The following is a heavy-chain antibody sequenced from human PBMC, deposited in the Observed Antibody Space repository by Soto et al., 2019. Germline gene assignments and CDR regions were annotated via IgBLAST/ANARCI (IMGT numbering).Heavy chain of an antibody. CDR2: INAGNGNT. CDR3: ARQAVLRYFDWSYTMGY. J-gene: IGHJ4*02. D-gene: IGHD3-9*01. CDR1: GYTFTSYA. V-gene: IGHV1-3*01. Sequence: ASVKVSCKASGYTFTSYAMHWVRQAPGQRLEWMGWINAGNGNTKYSQKFQGRVTITRDTSASTAYMELSSLRSEDTAVYYCARQAVLRYFDWSYTMGYWGQGTLVTVSS.